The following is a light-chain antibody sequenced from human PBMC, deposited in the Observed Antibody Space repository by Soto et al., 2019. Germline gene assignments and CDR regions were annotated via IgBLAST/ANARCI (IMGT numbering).Light chain of an antibody. CDR1: SSDVGLYNY. V-gene: IGLV2-14*01. CDR2: DVT. Sequence: QSALTQPASVSGSPGQSIAISCTGTSSDVGLYNYVSWYQQHPDKVPKLIIYDVTNRPSGVSDRFSGSKSGNTASLTISGPQADDEADYYCSSFTTSGTYVFGTGTKVTVL. J-gene: IGLJ1*01. CDR3: SSFTTSGTYV.